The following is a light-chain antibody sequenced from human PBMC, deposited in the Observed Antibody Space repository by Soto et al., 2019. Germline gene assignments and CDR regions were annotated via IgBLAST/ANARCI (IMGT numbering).Light chain of an antibody. V-gene: IGLV3-1*01. CDR3: QECGSYTVV. CDR1: KLGDKY. J-gene: IGLJ2*01. CDR2: QDS. Sequence: SYELTQPPSVSVSPGQTASITCSGDKLGDKYACWYQQKPGQSPVLVIYQDSKRPSGIPERFSGSNSGNTATLTISGTQAMDEADYYCQECGSYTVVFGGGTKLTVL.